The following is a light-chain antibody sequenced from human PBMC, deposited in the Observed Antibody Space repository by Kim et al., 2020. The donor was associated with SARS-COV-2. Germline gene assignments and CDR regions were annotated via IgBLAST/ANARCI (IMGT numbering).Light chain of an antibody. CDR1: QSIRKW. V-gene: IGKV1-5*01. CDR2: DTS. CDR3: QQYNTTLRT. Sequence: ASVGDRVTSTCRASQSIRKWLAWYQQKPGTAPKLLIYDTSDLEGGVPSRFSGNGSGTEFSLTIGSLQPDDFATYYCQQYNTTLRTFGQGTKVDIK. J-gene: IGKJ1*01.